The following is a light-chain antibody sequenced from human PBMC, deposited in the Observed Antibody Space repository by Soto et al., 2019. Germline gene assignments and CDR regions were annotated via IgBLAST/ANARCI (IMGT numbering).Light chain of an antibody. CDR1: HSISSW. J-gene: IGKJ4*01. CDR2: DAS. CDR3: QQYDDYPLT. Sequence: DIQMAQSPSTLSASVGDRVTITCRASHSISSWLAWYQQRPGKAPKLLIYDASSLESGVPSRFSGSGSGTEFTLTISSLQPDDFATYYCQQYDDYPLTFGGGTKVDIK. V-gene: IGKV1-5*01.